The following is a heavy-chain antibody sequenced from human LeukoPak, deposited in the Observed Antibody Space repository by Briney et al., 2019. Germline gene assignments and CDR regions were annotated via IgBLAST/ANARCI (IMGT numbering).Heavy chain of an antibody. CDR1: GFTFSSYW. D-gene: IGHD1-26*01. CDR2: INSDGSST. CDR3: ARDKSQVGATWGNFDY. J-gene: IGHJ4*02. Sequence: GGSLRLSCAASGFTFSSYWMHWVRQAPGKVLVWVSRINSDGSSTSYADSVKGRFTISRDNAKNTLYLQMNSLRAEDTAVYYCARDKSQVGATWGNFDYWGQGTLVTVSS. V-gene: IGHV3-74*01.